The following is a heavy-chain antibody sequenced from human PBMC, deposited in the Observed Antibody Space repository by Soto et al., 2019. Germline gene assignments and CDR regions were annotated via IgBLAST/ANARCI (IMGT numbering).Heavy chain of an antibody. CDR2: ISSSGSTI. CDR3: AGTREYYYDSSGYYNNWFDP. V-gene: IGHV3-11*01. J-gene: IGHJ5*02. Sequence: GGSLRLSCAASGFTFSDYYMSWIRQAPGKGLEWVSYISSSGSTIYYADSVKGRFTISRDNAKNSLYLQMNSLRAEDTAVYYCAGTREYYYDSSGYYNNWFDPWGQGTLVTVSS. CDR1: GFTFSDYY. D-gene: IGHD3-22*01.